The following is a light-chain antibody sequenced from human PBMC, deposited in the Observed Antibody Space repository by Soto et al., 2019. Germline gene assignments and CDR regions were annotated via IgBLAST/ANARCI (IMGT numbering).Light chain of an antibody. Sequence: DIQMTQSPSSVSASVGDRVTITCPASQGISSWLAWYQQKPAKAHKLLIYAASSLQSGVPSRFRSSRPAPDFTLPISRLQPVDFATYYCHLANSFPHTFGQGTKLEIK. CDR1: QGISSW. CDR2: AAS. J-gene: IGKJ2*01. V-gene: IGKV1-12*01. CDR3: HLANSFPHT.